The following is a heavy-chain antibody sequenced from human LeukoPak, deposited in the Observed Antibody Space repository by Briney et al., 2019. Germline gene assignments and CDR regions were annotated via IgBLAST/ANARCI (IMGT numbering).Heavy chain of an antibody. D-gene: IGHD3-16*01. V-gene: IGHV3-48*02. J-gene: IGHJ4*02. CDR2: ISRDGGAI. CDR3: ARDKDWGFDY. CDR1: GFAFSSYS. Sequence: GGSLRLSCAASGFAFSSYSMNWVRQAPGKGLEWLSYISRDGGAIYYADSVKGRFTISRDNAQNSLYLQMNSLRDEDTAVYYCARDKDWGFDYWGQGALVTVSS.